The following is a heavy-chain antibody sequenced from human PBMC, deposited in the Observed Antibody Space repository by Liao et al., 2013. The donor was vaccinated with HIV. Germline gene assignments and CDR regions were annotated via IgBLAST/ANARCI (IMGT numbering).Heavy chain of an antibody. J-gene: IGHJ6*03. V-gene: IGHV4-39*07. D-gene: IGHD4/OR15-4a*01. CDR2: MYSSGRT. CDR3: AKSDYGMGXDRYSYFYTDV. Sequence: QIQLQESGPGLVKPSETLSLTCSVSGGSISGSTFYWGWIRQAPGKGLEYIGNMYSSGRTNLNSSFKSRVTISMDTSQNQFSMKMTSVTATDTAVYYCAKSDYGMGXDRYSYFYTDVWGEGTTVTVSS. CDR1: GGSISGSTFY.